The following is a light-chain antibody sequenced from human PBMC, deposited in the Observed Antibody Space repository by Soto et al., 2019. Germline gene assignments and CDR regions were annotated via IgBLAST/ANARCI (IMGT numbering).Light chain of an antibody. J-gene: IGLJ2*01. CDR2: EVS. CDR3: SSFAGNNNLV. CDR1: SSDVGGYNY. Sequence: QSALTQPPSASGSPGQSVTISCTGTSSDVGGYNYVSWYQQHPGKAPKLMIPEVSKRPSGVPDRFSGSKSGNTASLTVSGLQAEDEADYYCSSFAGNNNLVFGGGTKLTVL. V-gene: IGLV2-8*01.